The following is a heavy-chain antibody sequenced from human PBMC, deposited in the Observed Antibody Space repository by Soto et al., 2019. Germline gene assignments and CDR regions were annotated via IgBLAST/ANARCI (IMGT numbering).Heavy chain of an antibody. V-gene: IGHV5-51*01. Sequence: GESLKISCKGSGYSFTSYWIGWVRQMPGKGLEWMGIIYPGDSDTRYSPSFQGQVTISADKSISTAYLQWSSLKASDTAMYYCARQVYCSGGSCLAFDIWGQGTMVIVSS. J-gene: IGHJ3*02. CDR1: GYSFTSYW. D-gene: IGHD2-15*01. CDR2: IYPGDSDT. CDR3: ARQVYCSGGSCLAFDI.